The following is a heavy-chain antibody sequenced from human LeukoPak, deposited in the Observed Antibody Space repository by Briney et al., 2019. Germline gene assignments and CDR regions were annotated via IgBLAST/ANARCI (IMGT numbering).Heavy chain of an antibody. CDR1: GFTFSSYG. CDR3: VRGEATAVVPGCDY. Sequence: GGSLRLSCAASGFTFSSYGMHWVRQAPGKGLEWVAVIWYDGSNKYYADSVKGRFTISRDNSKNTLYLQMNSLRAEDTAVYYCVRGEATAVVPGCDYWGQGILVTVSS. D-gene: IGHD5-18*01. V-gene: IGHV3-33*01. CDR2: IWYDGSNK. J-gene: IGHJ4*02.